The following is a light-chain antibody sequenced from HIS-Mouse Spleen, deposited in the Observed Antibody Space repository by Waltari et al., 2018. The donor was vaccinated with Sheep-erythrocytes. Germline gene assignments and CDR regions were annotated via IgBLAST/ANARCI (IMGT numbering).Light chain of an antibody. Sequence: QSVLTQPPSVSWAPGQRVTLSCTGISPNIGAGSDVHWYQQLPGTAPKLLIYGNSHRPSGVPDRFSGSKSGTSASLAITGLQAEDEADYYCQSYDSSLSGSVFGGGTKLTVL. CDR2: GNS. V-gene: IGLV1-40*01. J-gene: IGLJ2*01. CDR1: SPNIGAGSD. CDR3: QSYDSSLSGSV.